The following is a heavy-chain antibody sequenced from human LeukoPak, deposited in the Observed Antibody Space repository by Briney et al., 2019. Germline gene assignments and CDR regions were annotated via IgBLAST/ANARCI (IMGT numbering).Heavy chain of an antibody. Sequence: SETLSLTCTVSGGSISSGGYYWSWLRQHPGTGLEWLGYIYYSGSTYYNPSLKSRVTISVDTSKNQFSLKLSSVTAADTAVYYCAREPSMTTVTAGAFDIWGQGTMVTVSS. D-gene: IGHD4-17*01. CDR1: GGSISSGGYY. CDR2: IYYSGST. J-gene: IGHJ3*02. CDR3: AREPSMTTVTAGAFDI. V-gene: IGHV4-31*03.